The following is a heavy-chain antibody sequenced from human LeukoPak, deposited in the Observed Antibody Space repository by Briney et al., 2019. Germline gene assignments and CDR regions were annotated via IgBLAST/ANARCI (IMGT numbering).Heavy chain of an antibody. CDR3: ARQSGSYLDAFDI. CDR1: GGSFSGYY. J-gene: IGHJ3*02. CDR2: IYTSGST. D-gene: IGHD1-26*01. V-gene: IGHV4-59*10. Sequence: PSETLSLTCAVYGGSFSGYYWSWIRQPAGKGLEWIGRIYTSGSTNYNPSLKTRVTMSVDTSENQFSLKLSSVTAADTAVYYCARQSGSYLDAFDIWGQGTMVTVSS.